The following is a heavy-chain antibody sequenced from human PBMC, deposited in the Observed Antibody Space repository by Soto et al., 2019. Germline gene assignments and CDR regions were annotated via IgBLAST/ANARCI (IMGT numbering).Heavy chain of an antibody. Sequence: DVQLLESGGHLVQPGGSLRLSCAASGFTFSSYAMSWVGQAPGKGLEWVSSVSAGGDMTYYSDSVKGRFTISRDNSNNAPFLQMNSLRIEDTALYYCARGDRGGSGSPASYYYSGLDVWGQGTTVTVS. V-gene: IGHV3-23*01. CDR2: VSAGGDMT. CDR3: ARGDRGGSGSPASYYYSGLDV. J-gene: IGHJ6*02. CDR1: GFTFSSYA. D-gene: IGHD3-10*01.